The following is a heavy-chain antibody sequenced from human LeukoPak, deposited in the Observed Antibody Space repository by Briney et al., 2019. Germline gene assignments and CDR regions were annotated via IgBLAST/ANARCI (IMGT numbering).Heavy chain of an antibody. J-gene: IGHJ3*02. Sequence: GGSLRLSCAASGFTFDDYAMHWVRQPPGKGLEWVSGISWHSGTIGYADSVKGRFTISRDNAKNSLYLQMNSLRAEDTAVYYCASPVGRYYDSSGYLNAFDIWGQGTMVTVSS. V-gene: IGHV3-9*01. CDR1: GFTFDDYA. CDR3: ASPVGRYYDSSGYLNAFDI. D-gene: IGHD3-22*01. CDR2: ISWHSGTI.